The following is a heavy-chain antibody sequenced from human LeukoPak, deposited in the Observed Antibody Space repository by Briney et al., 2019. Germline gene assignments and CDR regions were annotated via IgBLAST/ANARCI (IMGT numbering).Heavy chain of an antibody. V-gene: IGHV1-18*01. CDR1: GYTFTSYG. Sequence: ASVKVSCKASGYTFTSYGISWVRQAPGQGLEWMGWISAYNGNTNYAQKLQGRVTMTTDTSTSTAYMELRSLRSDDTAVYYCARVPNYDFWSGYYTGHAFDIWGQGTMVTVSS. J-gene: IGHJ3*02. D-gene: IGHD3-3*01. CDR2: ISAYNGNT. CDR3: ARVPNYDFWSGYYTGHAFDI.